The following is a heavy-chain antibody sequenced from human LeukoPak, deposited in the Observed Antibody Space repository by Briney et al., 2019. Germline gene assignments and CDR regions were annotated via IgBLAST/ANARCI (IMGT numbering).Heavy chain of an antibody. Sequence: GGSLRLSCAASGFTFSSYTMHWVRQAPGKGLESVSAASSNGGRTYYANSVKDRFTISRDNSKNTLYLQMGSLRAEDMAVYYCARETTGTFDYWGQGTLVTVSS. CDR2: ASSNGGRT. CDR3: ARETTGTFDY. CDR1: GFTFSSYT. V-gene: IGHV3-64*01. D-gene: IGHD4-17*01. J-gene: IGHJ4*02.